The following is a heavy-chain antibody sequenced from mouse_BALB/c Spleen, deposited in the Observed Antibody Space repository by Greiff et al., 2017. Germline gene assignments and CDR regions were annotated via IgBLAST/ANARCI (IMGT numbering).Heavy chain of an antibody. J-gene: IGHJ4*01. CDR2: ISSGSSTI. V-gene: IGHV5-17*02. Sequence: EVHLVESGGGLVQPGGSRKLSCAASGFTFSSFGMHWVRQAPEKGLEWVAYISSGSSTIYYADTVKGRFTISRDNPKNTLFLQMTSLRSEDTAMYYCARTTGYYAMDYWGQGTSVTVSS. CDR1: GFTFSSFG. D-gene: IGHD1-1*01. CDR3: ARTTGYYAMDY.